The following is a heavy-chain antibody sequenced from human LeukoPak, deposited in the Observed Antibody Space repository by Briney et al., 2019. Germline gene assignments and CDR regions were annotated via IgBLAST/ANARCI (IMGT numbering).Heavy chain of an antibody. CDR1: GFTFSSYA. J-gene: IGHJ4*02. CDR2: ISYDGSNK. V-gene: IGHV3-30-3*02. Sequence: GGSLRLSCAASGFTFSSYAMHWVRQAPGKGLEWVAVISYDGSNKYYADSVKGRFTISRDNSKNTLYLQMNSLRAEDTAVYYCAEGGTTYPYNFDHWGQGTLVTVSS. D-gene: IGHD1-1*01. CDR3: AEGGTTYPYNFDH.